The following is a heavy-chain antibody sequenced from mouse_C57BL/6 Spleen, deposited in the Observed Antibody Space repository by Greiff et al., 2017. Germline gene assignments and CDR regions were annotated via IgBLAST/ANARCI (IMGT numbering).Heavy chain of an antibody. J-gene: IGHJ1*03. D-gene: IGHD2-5*01. CDR3: ARSSYYSSYDWYFDV. CDR2: IRNKANGYTT. CDR1: GFTFTDYY. Sequence: DVKLVESGGGLVQPGGSLSLSCAASGFTFTDYYMSWVRQPPGKALEWLGFIRNKANGYTTEYSASVKGRFTISRDNSQSILYLQMNALRAEDSATYYCARSSYYSSYDWYFDVWGTGTTVTVSS. V-gene: IGHV7-3*01.